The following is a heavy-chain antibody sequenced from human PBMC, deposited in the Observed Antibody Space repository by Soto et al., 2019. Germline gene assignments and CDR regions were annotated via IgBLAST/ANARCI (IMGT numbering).Heavy chain of an antibody. V-gene: IGHV3-30*18. Sequence: QVHLVESWGGVVQPGRSLRLSCAASGFTFSNNGMHWVRQAPGKGLAWMGVISYAGSEKYYAGSVKGRFTISRDNSKNTLYLQMDTLRAEDTAIYYCVKDKGAAAGFDYWGQGILVTVSS. CDR3: VKDKGAAAGFDY. J-gene: IGHJ4*02. D-gene: IGHD6-13*01. CDR2: ISYAGSEK. CDR1: GFTFSNNG.